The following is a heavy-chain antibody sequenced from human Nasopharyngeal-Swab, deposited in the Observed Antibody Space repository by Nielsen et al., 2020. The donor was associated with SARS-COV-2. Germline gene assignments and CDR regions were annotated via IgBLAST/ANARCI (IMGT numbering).Heavy chain of an antibody. D-gene: IGHD4-11*01. CDR3: ARDYSVDGFDM. CDR1: GFSFGDYF. Sequence: SLKISCEASGFSFGDYFMNWIRQAPGKGLEWISFISSSSTTIHYADSVKGRFTISRDNAKNSLYLQMKSLRAEDTAVYYCARDYSVDGFDMWGQGTMVTVSS. CDR2: ISSSSTTI. V-gene: IGHV3-11*04. J-gene: IGHJ3*02.